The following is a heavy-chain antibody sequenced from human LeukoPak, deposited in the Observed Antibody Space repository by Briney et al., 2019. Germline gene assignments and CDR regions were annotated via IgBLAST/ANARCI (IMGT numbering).Heavy chain of an antibody. CDR3: ARGADQEFDF. CDR2: INPRDGTT. Sequence: ASVTVSCKSSGHTFNNHFIHWVRQAPGQGLEWMGMINPRDGTTRTLQKFQGRVTMTRDTFTSTLYMGLSSLRSEDTATYFCARGADQEFDFWGQGTLVTVSS. V-gene: IGHV1-46*02. J-gene: IGHJ4*02. CDR1: GHTFNNHF.